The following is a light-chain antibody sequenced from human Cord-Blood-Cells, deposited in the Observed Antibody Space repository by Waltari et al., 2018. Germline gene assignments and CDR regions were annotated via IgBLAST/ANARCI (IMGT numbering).Light chain of an antibody. V-gene: IGKV3-20*01. CDR1: QSVSSSY. Sequence: ELVLTQPPGTLSLSPGERATLSCRASQSVSSSYLAWYQQKPGQAPRPLIYGASSRATGIPDRFSGSGSGTDFSLTISRLGPEDVAVYYCQQYGSSPLWTFGQGTKVEIK. CDR3: QQYGSSPLWT. CDR2: GAS. J-gene: IGKJ1*01.